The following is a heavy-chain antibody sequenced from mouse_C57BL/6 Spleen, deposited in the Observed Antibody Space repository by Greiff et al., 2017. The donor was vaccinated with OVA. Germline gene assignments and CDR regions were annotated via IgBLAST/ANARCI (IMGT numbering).Heavy chain of an antibody. CDR2: INPNNGGT. Sequence: EVQLQQSGPELVKPGASVKIPCKASGYTFTDYNMDWVKQSHGKSLEWIGDINPNNGGTIYNQKFKGKATLTVDKSSSTAYMELRSLTSEDTAVYYGAREGDYSNYVFAYWGQGTLVTVSA. V-gene: IGHV1-18*01. CDR1: GYTFTDYN. D-gene: IGHD2-5*01. CDR3: AREGDYSNYVFAY. J-gene: IGHJ3*01.